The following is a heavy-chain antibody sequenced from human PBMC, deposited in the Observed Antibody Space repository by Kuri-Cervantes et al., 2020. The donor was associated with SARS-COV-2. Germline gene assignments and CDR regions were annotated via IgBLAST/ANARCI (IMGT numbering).Heavy chain of an antibody. CDR2: IYYSGST. D-gene: IGHD6-19*01. CDR3: ARLRRHNNGWFATGYYMDV. J-gene: IGHJ6*03. V-gene: IGHV4-59*01. Sequence: ESLKISCTVSGGSISTYYWGWIRQPPGKGLEWIGYIYYSGSTNYNPPLKSRVMISVDMSKNQFSLKLSSVTAADTAVYYCARLRRHNNGWFATGYYMDVWGKGTTVTVSS. CDR1: GGSISTYY.